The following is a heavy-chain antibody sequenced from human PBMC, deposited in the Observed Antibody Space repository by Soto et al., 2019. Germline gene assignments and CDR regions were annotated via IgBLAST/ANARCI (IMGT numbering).Heavy chain of an antibody. CDR1: DASINSGGYY. Sequence: SETLSLTCTVSDASINSGGYYWSWIRQHPGKGLEWIGFIYYSGTTYYNPSLKSRVTTSVYTSKNQCSLRLSSVTAADTAVYYCARGLIVMLAGIEELINSHFDSWGQGTLVTVSS. V-gene: IGHV4-31*03. D-gene: IGHD2-21*02. CDR3: ARGLIVMLAGIEELINSHFDS. J-gene: IGHJ4*02. CDR2: IYYSGTT.